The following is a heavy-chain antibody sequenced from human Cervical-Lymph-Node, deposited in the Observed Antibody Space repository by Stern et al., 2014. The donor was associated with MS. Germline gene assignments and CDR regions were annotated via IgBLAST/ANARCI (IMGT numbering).Heavy chain of an antibody. D-gene: IGHD2-8*01. Sequence: ESGPTLVKPTQTLTLTCTFSGFSLSTSGVGVGWIRQPPGKALEWLAIIYWDDDKRYSPSLKSRLTITKDTSKNQVVLTMTNMDPVDTATYYCAHRRRATKVFDYWGQGTLVTVSS. J-gene: IGHJ4*02. CDR1: GFSLSTSGVG. V-gene: IGHV2-5*02. CDR2: IYWDDDK. CDR3: AHRRRATKVFDY.